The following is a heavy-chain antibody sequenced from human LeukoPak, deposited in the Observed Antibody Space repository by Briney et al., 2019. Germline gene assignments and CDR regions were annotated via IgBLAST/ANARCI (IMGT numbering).Heavy chain of an antibody. D-gene: IGHD2-15*01. V-gene: IGHV3-23*01. CDR1: GFTFSIYA. CDR3: ARVWRGGGSCSD. CDR2: ISGSSSHT. J-gene: IGHJ4*02. Sequence: GGSLRLSCAASGFTFSIYAMSWVRQAPGKGLEWVSGISGSSSHTMDADSVRGRFTISRDNTRNTLYLHMNNVRAEDTALYYCARVWRGGGSCSDWGQGTLVTVSS.